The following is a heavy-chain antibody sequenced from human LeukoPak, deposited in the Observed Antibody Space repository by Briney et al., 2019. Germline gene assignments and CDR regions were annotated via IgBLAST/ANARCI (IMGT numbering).Heavy chain of an antibody. CDR1: GFTFSNYW. CDR3: ARASNPWLRLT. CDR2: IKQDGSEK. Sequence: QSGGSLRLSCAASGFTFSNYWMIWVRQAPGKGLEWVGNIKQDGSEKRYADSVRGRFTISRDNARTSLYLQMNSLRAEDTAVYYCARASNPWLRLTWGQGTLVTVSS. J-gene: IGHJ5*02. V-gene: IGHV3-7*05. D-gene: IGHD5-12*01.